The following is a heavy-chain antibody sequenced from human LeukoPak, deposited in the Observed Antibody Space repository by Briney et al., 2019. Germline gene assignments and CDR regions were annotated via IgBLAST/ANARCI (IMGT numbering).Heavy chain of an antibody. Sequence: GGSLRLSCAASGFTFSNYWMSWVRQAPGKGLEWVANIKRDESEEYYVDSVKGRFTISRDNAKNSLYLQMNSLRAEDTAVYYCARERLQAPDYWGQGTLVTVSS. V-gene: IGHV3-7*01. J-gene: IGHJ4*02. CDR2: IKRDESEE. CDR1: GFTFSNYW. CDR3: ARERLQAPDY. D-gene: IGHD5-12*01.